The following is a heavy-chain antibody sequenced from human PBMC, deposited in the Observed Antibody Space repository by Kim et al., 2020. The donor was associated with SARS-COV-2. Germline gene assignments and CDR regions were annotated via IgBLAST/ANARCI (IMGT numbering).Heavy chain of an antibody. V-gene: IGHV4-34*01. Sequence: LKRRVTISVDTSKNQFSLKLSSVTAADTAVYYCARESTGEDYYYYYGMDVWGQGTTVTVSS. J-gene: IGHJ6*02. CDR3: ARESTGEDYYYYYGMDV.